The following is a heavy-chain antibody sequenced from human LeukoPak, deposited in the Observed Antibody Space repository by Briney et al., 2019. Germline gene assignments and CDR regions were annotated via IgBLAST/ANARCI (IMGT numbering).Heavy chain of an antibody. V-gene: IGHV3-30-3*01. CDR2: ISYDGSNK. CDR1: GFTFSSYA. CDR3: ARDPEDIVVVPAAIPFDY. J-gene: IGHJ4*02. D-gene: IGHD2-2*02. Sequence: GGSLRLSCAASGFTFSSYAMHWVRQAPGKGLEWVAVISYDGSNKYYADSVKGRFTISRDNSKNTLYLQMNSLRAEDTAVYYCARDPEDIVVVPAAIPFDYWGQGTLVTVSS.